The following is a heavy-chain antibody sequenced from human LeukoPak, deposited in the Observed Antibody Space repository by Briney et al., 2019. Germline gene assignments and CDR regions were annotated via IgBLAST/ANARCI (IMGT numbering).Heavy chain of an antibody. J-gene: IGHJ3*02. CDR1: GFTVSSNY. V-gene: IGHV3-53*01. D-gene: IGHD3-10*01. CDR3: ARDRGWGAWVAFDI. Sequence: PGGSLRLSCTVSGFTVSSNYMSWVRQAPGKGLEWVSVIYSGGSTYYADSVKGRFTISRDNSKNTLYLQMNSLRAEDTAVYYCARDRGWGAWVAFDIWGQGTMVTVSS. CDR2: IYSGGST.